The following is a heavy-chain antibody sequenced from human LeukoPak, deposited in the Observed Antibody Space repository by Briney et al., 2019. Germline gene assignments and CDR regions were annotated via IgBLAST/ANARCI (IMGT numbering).Heavy chain of an antibody. J-gene: IGHJ6*03. Sequence: GASVKVSCKASGYTFTSCYMHWVRQAPGQGLEWMGGIIPIFGTANYAQKFQGRVTITADKSTSTAYMELSSLRSEDTAVYYCARAFRGYSYGYPVYYYYYYMDVWGKGTTVTVSS. D-gene: IGHD5-18*01. CDR1: GYTFTSCY. V-gene: IGHV1-69*06. CDR2: IIPIFGTA. CDR3: ARAFRGYSYGYPVYYYYYYMDV.